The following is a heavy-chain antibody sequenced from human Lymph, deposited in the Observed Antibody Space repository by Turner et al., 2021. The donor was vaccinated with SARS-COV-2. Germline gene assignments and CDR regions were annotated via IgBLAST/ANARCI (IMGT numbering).Heavy chain of an antibody. D-gene: IGHD2-2*01. CDR2: IIPILAIA. V-gene: IGHV1-69*10. CDR1: GGTFSSYA. CDR3: ARDSPYCSSTSCYDP. J-gene: IGHJ5*02. Sequence: QVQLVQSGAEVKNPGSSVKVSCKAYGGTFSSYAITWLRQAPGQGLEWMGGIIPILAIANYAQKFQGRVTITADKSTSTAYMELSSLRSEDTAVYYCARDSPYCSSTSCYDPWGQGTLVTVSS.